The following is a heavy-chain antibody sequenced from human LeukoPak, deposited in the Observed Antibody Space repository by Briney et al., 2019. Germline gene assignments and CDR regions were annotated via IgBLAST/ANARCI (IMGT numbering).Heavy chain of an antibody. CDR2: INHSGST. Sequence: PSETLSLTCAVYGGSFSGYYWSWIRQPPGKGLEWIGEINHSGSTNNNPSLKSRVTISVDTSKNQFSLKLSSVTAADTAVYYCARLRVGSVWFGISLGGGYFDYWGQGTLVTVSS. D-gene: IGHD3-10*01. J-gene: IGHJ4*02. CDR1: GGSFSGYY. V-gene: IGHV4-34*01. CDR3: ARLRVGSVWFGISLGGGYFDY.